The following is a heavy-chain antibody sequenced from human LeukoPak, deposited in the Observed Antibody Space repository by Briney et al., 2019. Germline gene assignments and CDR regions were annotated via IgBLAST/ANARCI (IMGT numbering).Heavy chain of an antibody. Sequence: ASVKVSCKASGYTFTGYYMHWVRQAPGQGLEWMGWINLNSGGTDYAQKFQGSVTMTRDTSISTAYMELSRLRSDDTAVYYCARASWETVQDYWGQGTLVTVSS. J-gene: IGHJ4*02. D-gene: IGHD4-17*01. V-gene: IGHV1-2*02. CDR3: ARASWETVQDY. CDR1: GYTFTGYY. CDR2: INLNSGGT.